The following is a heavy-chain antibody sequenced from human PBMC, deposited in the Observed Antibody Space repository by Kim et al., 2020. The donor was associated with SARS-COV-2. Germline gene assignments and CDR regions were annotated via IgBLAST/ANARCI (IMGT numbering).Heavy chain of an antibody. CDR1: GFSFSSYG. Sequence: GGSLRLSCAASGFSFSSYGMHWVRQAPGKGLEWVAVISYDGSNKYYADSVKGRFTISRDNPKNTLYLQMNSLRAEDTAVFYCARDGASYSSTWYYNWFDPWGQGTLVTVSS. D-gene: IGHD6-13*01. V-gene: IGHV3-33*05. CDR2: ISYDGSNK. CDR3: ARDGASYSSTWYYNWFDP. J-gene: IGHJ5*02.